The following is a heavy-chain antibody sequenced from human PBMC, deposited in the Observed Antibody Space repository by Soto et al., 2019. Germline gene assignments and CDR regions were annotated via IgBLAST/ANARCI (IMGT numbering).Heavy chain of an antibody. Sequence: EVQLLESGGGLVQPGGSLRLSCAASGFTFSSYAMSWVRQAPGKGLEWVSAISGSGGSTYYADSVKGRFTISRDNSKNTVYLQMNRLRAEDTAVDYCAKGATGYYHCGMDVWGQGTTVAVSS. CDR1: GFTFSSYA. D-gene: IGHD1-26*01. J-gene: IGHJ6*02. V-gene: IGHV3-23*01. CDR2: ISGSGGST. CDR3: AKGATGYYHCGMDV.